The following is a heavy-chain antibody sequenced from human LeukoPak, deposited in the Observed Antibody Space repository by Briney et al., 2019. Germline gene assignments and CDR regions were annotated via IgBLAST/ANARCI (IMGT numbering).Heavy chain of an antibody. V-gene: IGHV3-23*01. Sequence: PGGSLRLSCAASGFTFSSYAMSWVRQAPGKGLEWVSAISGSGGSTYYADSVKGRFTVSRDNSKNTLYLQMNSLRAEDTAVYYCAKNGHMVRGVIDYWGQGTLVTVSS. CDR1: GFTFSSYA. CDR3: AKNGHMVRGVIDY. CDR2: ISGSGGST. D-gene: IGHD3-10*01. J-gene: IGHJ4*02.